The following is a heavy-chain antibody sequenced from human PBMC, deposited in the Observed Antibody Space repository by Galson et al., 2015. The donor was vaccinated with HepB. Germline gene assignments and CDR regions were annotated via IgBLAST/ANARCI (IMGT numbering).Heavy chain of an antibody. V-gene: IGHV5-51*01. CDR2: IYPADSDT. J-gene: IGHJ4*01. CDR1: GYRFIDFW. Sequence: QSGAEVKKPGESLRISCQGSGYRFIDFWIAWVRQMPGKGLEWMGSIYPADSDTKYSRSFQGQVIMSVDKSTDTAYLQWRSLKASDTGMYYCARRSSWGSHYFDYWGQGSHVTASS. D-gene: IGHD3-16*01. CDR3: ARRSSWGSHYFDY.